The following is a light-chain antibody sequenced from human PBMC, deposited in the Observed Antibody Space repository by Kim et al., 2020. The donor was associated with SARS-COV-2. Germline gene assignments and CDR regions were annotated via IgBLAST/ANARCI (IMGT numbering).Light chain of an antibody. CDR3: AAWDDSLSGL. V-gene: IGLV1-47*01. CDR1: SSNIGSNY. CDR2: RNN. J-gene: IGLJ2*01. Sequence: QSVLTQPPSASGTPGQRVTISCSGSSSNIGSNYVYWYQQLPGTAPKLLIYRNNQRPSGAPDRFSGSKSGTSASLAISGLRSEDEADYYCAAWDDSLSGLFGGGTQLTVL.